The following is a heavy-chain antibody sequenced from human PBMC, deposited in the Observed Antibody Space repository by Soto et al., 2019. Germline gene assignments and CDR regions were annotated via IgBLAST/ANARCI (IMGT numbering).Heavy chain of an antibody. CDR2: ISSSGTTI. D-gene: IGHD2-21*01. CDR1: GFTFSDYY. CDR3: ARGHSIFYGMDV. J-gene: IGHJ6*02. V-gene: IGHV3-11*01. Sequence: QVQLVESGGGLIKPGGSLRLSCAASGFTFSDYYMNWIRQAPGKGLEWVSYISSSGTTIYYADSVKGRFTISRDNAKNSLFLQMNSLRAEDTALYYCARGHSIFYGMDVWGQGTTVTVSS.